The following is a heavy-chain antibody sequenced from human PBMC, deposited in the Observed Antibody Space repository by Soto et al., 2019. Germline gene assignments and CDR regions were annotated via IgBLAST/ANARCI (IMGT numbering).Heavy chain of an antibody. Sequence: SETLSLTCAVSIGSISSSNWWSWVRQPPGKGLEWIGEIYHSGSTNYNPSLKSRVTISVDKSKNQFSLKLSSVTAADTAVYYCARVQSSGWYLNWFDPWGQGTLVTVSS. V-gene: IGHV4-4*02. D-gene: IGHD6-19*01. J-gene: IGHJ5*02. CDR1: IGSISSSNW. CDR3: ARVQSSGWYLNWFDP. CDR2: IYHSGST.